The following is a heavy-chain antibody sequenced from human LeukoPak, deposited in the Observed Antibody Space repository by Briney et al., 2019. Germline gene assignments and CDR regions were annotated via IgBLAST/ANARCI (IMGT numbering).Heavy chain of an antibody. J-gene: IGHJ6*02. CDR2: IYYSGTT. CDR3: ARDGYGDSSYGMDV. D-gene: IGHD4-17*01. V-gene: IGHV4-31*03. Sequence: SETLSLTCTVSGGSISSGTYYWGWIRQPPGTGLEWIGYIYYSGTTYYNPSLKSRLTISVDTSENQFSLKLSSVTAADTAVYYCARDGYGDSSYGMDVWGQGTTVTVSS. CDR1: GGSISSGTYY.